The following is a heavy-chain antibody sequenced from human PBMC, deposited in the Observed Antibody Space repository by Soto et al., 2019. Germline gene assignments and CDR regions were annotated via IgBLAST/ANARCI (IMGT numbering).Heavy chain of an antibody. CDR2: INHSGST. CDR3: ARSRTQWLVSPRGDYYYGMDV. V-gene: IGHV4-34*01. Sequence: SETLSLTCAVYGGSFSGYYWSWIRQPPGKGLEWIGEINHSGSTNYNPSLKSRVTISVDTSKNQFSLKLSSVTAADTAVYYCARSRTQWLVSPRGDYYYGMDVWGQVTTVTVSS. CDR1: GGSFSGYY. J-gene: IGHJ6*02. D-gene: IGHD6-19*01.